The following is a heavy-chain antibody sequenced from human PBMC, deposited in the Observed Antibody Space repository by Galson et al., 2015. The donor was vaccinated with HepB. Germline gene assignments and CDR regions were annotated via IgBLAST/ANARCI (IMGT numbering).Heavy chain of an antibody. D-gene: IGHD6-19*01. J-gene: IGHJ4*02. CDR1: GFTFSSYS. V-gene: IGHV3-48*02. Sequence: SLRLSCAASGFTFSSYSMNWVRQAPGKGLEWVSYISSSSSTIYYADSVKGRFTISRDNAKNSLYLQMNSLRDEDTAVYYCARALRSRVAPKAVAGTVFDYWGQGTLVTVSS. CDR3: ARALRSRVAPKAVAGTVFDY. CDR2: ISSSSSTI.